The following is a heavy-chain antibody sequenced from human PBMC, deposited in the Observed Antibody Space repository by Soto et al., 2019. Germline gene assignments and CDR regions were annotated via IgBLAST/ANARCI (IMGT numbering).Heavy chain of an antibody. CDR3: ARGYSSSWYHYYYGMDV. CDR2: INPNSGGT. Sequence: ASVKVSCKASGYTFTGYYMHWVRQAPGQGLEWMGWINPNSGGTNYAQKFQGRVTMTRDTSISTAYMELSRLRSDDTAVYYCARGYSSSWYHYYYGMDVWGQGTTVTVSS. V-gene: IGHV1-2*02. D-gene: IGHD6-13*01. CDR1: GYTFTGYY. J-gene: IGHJ6*02.